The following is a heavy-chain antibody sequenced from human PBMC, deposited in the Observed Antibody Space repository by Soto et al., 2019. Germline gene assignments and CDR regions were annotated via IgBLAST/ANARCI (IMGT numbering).Heavy chain of an antibody. Sequence: SETLSLTCTVSGGSISSYYWSWIRQPPGKGLEWIGYIFYSGSTNYNPSLKSRVTISVDTSKNQFSLRLSSVTAADTAVYYCARDGYYYDSSGYQRVYYFDYWGQGTLVTVSS. CDR2: IFYSGST. D-gene: IGHD3-22*01. CDR1: GGSISSYY. V-gene: IGHV4-59*01. CDR3: ARDGYYYDSSGYQRVYYFDY. J-gene: IGHJ4*02.